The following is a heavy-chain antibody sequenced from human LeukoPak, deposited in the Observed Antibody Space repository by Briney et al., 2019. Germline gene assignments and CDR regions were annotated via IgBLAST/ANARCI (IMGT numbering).Heavy chain of an antibody. J-gene: IGHJ4*02. D-gene: IGHD3-10*01. CDR1: GFTFSSYW. CDR3: AKVAKYYYGSETYYFFEH. V-gene: IGHV3-7*01. CDR2: IKQDGSEK. Sequence: LPGGSLRLSCAASGFTFSSYWMSWVRQAPGKGLEWVANIKQDGSEKYYVDSVKGRFTISRDNAKNSLYLQMNSLRAEDTAVYYCAKVAKYYYGSETYYFFEHWGQGTPVTASS.